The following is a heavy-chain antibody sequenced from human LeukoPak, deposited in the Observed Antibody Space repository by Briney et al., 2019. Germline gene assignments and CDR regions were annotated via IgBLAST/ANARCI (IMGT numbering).Heavy chain of an antibody. J-gene: IGHJ4*02. CDR3: AKDLDDYGDYYFDY. CDR1: GFTFSHYA. CDR2: ILGNGRST. D-gene: IGHD4-17*01. V-gene: IGHV3-23*01. Sequence: GGSLRLSCAASGFTFSHYAMNWVRQAPGKGLEWVAAILGNGRSTYYTDSVKGRFTISRDNSKNTLYLQMNSLRAEDTAVYYCAKDLDDYGDYYFDYWGQGTLVTVSS.